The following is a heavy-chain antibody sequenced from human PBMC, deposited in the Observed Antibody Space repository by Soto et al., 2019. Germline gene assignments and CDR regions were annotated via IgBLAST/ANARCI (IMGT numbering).Heavy chain of an antibody. CDR1: GYTFTGYY. D-gene: IGHD2-8*01. CDR2: INPNSGGT. V-gene: IGHV1-2*02. J-gene: IGHJ6*02. CDR3: ARDGLPPMGYEWYYYYGMDV. Sequence: QVQLVQSGAEVKKPGASVKVSCKASGYTFTGYYMHWVRQAPGQGLEWMGWINPNSGGTNYAQKFQGRVTMTRSTSISTAYMELSRLRSDDTAVYYCARDGLPPMGYEWYYYYGMDVWGQGTTVTVSS.